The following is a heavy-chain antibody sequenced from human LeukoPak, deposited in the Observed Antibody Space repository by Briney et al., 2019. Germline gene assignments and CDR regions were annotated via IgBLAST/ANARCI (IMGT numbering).Heavy chain of an antibody. CDR1: GFTFSDHY. V-gene: IGHV3-72*01. Sequence: PGGSLRLSCAASGFTFSDHYMDWVRQAPGKGLEWVGRIRNKPNSYTTEYAASVKGRCTISRDDSKNSLYLQMNSLKTDDTAVYYCVRVSMSYFGFDIWGQGTMVTVSS. CDR2: IRNKPNSYTT. CDR3: VRVSMSYFGFDI. D-gene: IGHD1-26*01. J-gene: IGHJ3*02.